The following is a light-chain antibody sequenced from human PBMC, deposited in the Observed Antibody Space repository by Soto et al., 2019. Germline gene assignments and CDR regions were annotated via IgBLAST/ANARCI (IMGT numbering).Light chain of an antibody. V-gene: IGKV1-39*01. Sequence: RVTITCRASQTISNYLNWYQQKPGKAPKLLIYAASSLQSGVQSRFCGSGSGRDSSLTISSVRPEDSVTYSCELSYLIPYTIGRGTKVEIK. CDR3: ELSYLIPYT. CDR2: AAS. CDR1: QTISNY. J-gene: IGKJ2*01.